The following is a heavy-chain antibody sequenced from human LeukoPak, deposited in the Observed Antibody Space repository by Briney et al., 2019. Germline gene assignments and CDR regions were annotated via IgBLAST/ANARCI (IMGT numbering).Heavy chain of an antibody. Sequence: GRSVRLSCVASGFSFSTDAMHWVRQAPGKGLEWVSAISSNGRGTYYANSMKGRFTISRDNSKNMVYLQMASLRGEDTAVYCCTRWSGSYYSWGQGTLVTVSS. J-gene: IGHJ5*02. CDR3: TRWSGSYYS. CDR1: GFSFSTDA. D-gene: IGHD1-26*01. CDR2: ISSNGRGT. V-gene: IGHV3-64*01.